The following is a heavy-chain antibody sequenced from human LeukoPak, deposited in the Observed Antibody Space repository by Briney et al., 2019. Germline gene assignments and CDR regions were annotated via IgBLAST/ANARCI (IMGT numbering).Heavy chain of an antibody. CDR1: GYSISSGYY. CDR3: ARRAYGSSWSH. D-gene: IGHD6-13*01. V-gene: IGHV4-38-2*02. J-gene: IGHJ4*02. CDR2: IYHSGST. Sequence: SETLSLTCTVSGYSISSGYYWGWIRQPPGKGLEWIGSIYHSGSTYYNPSLKSRVTISVDTSKNQFSLKLSSVTAADTAVYYCARRAYGSSWSHWGQGTLVTVSS.